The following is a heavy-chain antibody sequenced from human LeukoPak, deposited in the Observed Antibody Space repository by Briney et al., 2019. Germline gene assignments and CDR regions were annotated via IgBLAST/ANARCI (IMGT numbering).Heavy chain of an antibody. Sequence: GGSLRLSCAASGFTFSSYAMSWVRQAPGKGLEWVSAISGSGGSTYYADSAKGRFTISRDNSKNTLYLQMNSLRAEDTAVYYCARDSDGVAGTRAYFQHWGQGTLVTVSS. CDR3: ARDSDGVAGTRAYFQH. V-gene: IGHV3-23*01. CDR2: ISGSGGST. CDR1: GFTFSSYA. J-gene: IGHJ1*01. D-gene: IGHD6-19*01.